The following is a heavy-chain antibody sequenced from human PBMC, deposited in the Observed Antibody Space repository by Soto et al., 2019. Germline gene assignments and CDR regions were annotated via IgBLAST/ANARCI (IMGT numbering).Heavy chain of an antibody. D-gene: IGHD4-17*01. CDR1: GFTFSSYA. CDR3: ARAPYYGGNSGVFFDY. V-gene: IGHV3-30-3*01. J-gene: IGHJ4*02. CDR2: ISYDGSNK. Sequence: QVQLVESGGGVVQPGRSLRLSCAASGFTFSSYAMHWVRQAPGKGLEWVAVISYDGSNKYYADSVKGRFTISRDNSKNTLYLQMNSLRAEDTAVYYCARAPYYGGNSGVFFDYWGQGTLVTVSS.